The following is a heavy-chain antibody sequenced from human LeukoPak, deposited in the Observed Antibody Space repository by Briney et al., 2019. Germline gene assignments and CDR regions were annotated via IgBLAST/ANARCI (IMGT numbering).Heavy chain of an antibody. CDR1: GYSISSGYY. J-gene: IGHJ4*02. D-gene: IGHD2-21*01. CDR2: IFHSGKT. CDR3: ARGDIPDF. Sequence: SETLSLTCGVSGYSISSGYYWGWIRQSPGKGLEWIGSIFHSGKTYYNLSLKSRVTISVDTSKNQFSLKLTSVTAADTAVYYCARGDIPDFWCQGTLVTVSS. V-gene: IGHV4-38-2*01.